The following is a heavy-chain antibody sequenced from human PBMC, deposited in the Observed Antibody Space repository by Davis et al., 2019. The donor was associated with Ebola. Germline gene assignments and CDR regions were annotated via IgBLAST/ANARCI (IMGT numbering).Heavy chain of an antibody. CDR3: AKGSSSFYVYYGMDV. CDR1: GFTFDDYA. Sequence: GESLKIFCAASGFTFDDYAMHWVRQAPGKGLEWVSLISGDGGSTYYADSVKGRFTISRDNSKNTLYLQMNSLRAEDTAVYYCAKGSSSFYVYYGMDVWGQGTTVTVSS. V-gene: IGHV3-43*02. CDR2: ISGDGGST. D-gene: IGHD6-6*01. J-gene: IGHJ6*02.